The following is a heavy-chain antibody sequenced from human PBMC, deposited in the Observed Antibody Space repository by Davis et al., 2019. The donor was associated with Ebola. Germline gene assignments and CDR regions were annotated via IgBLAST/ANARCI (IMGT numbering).Heavy chain of an antibody. CDR2: INAGNGNT. CDR3: ARNHLDYDFWSGYYFDY. V-gene: IGHV1-3*01. D-gene: IGHD3-3*01. Sequence: AASVKVSCKASAYTFTRYTVHWVRQAPGQRLEWMGWINAGNGNTKYSQKFQGRVTITRDTSATTAYMELSSLRSEDTAVYYCARNHLDYDFWSGYYFDYWGQGTLATVSS. CDR1: AYTFTRYT. J-gene: IGHJ4*02.